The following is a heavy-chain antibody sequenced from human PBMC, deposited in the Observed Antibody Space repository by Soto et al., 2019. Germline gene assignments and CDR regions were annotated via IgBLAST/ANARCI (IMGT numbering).Heavy chain of an antibody. V-gene: IGHV1-69*02. CDR1: GGTFSSYT. D-gene: IGHD2-2*02. J-gene: IGHJ6*03. CDR3: ARGVGYCSSTSCYKHYYYMDV. CDR2: IIPILGIA. Sequence: QVQLVQSGAEVKKPGSSVKVSCKASGGTFSSYTISWVRQAPGQGLEWMGRIIPILGIANYAQKFQGRVTITADKSTSTAYMELSSLRSEDTAVYYCARGVGYCSSTSCYKHYYYMDVWGKGTTVTVSS.